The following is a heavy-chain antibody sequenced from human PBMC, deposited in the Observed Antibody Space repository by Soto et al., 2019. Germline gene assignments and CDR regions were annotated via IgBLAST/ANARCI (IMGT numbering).Heavy chain of an antibody. Sequence: QVQLVQSGAAVKKPGASVKVSCKASGYTFTSYARHWVRQAPGQRLEWMGWINAGNGNTKYSQKFQGRVTITRDTSASTAYMELSSLRSEDTAVYYCARSVGYYYGMDVWGQGTTVTVSS. J-gene: IGHJ6*02. CDR3: ARSVGYYYGMDV. CDR2: INAGNGNT. CDR1: GYTFTSYA. V-gene: IGHV1-3*01.